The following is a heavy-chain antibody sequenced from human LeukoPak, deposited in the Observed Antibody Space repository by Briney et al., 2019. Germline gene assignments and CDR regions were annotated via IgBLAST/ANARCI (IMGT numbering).Heavy chain of an antibody. D-gene: IGHD6-13*01. CDR1: SGSIISNNDY. J-gene: IGHJ6*03. V-gene: IGHV4-39*07. CDR3: ARGAAPSYYYYYMDV. CDR2: IHYSGRT. Sequence: SETLSLTCSVSSGSIISNNDYWGWIRQPPGKGLEWIATIHYSGRTYYNPSLKSRGTISVDTSKNQFSLKLSSVTAADTAVYYCARGAAPSYYYYYMDVWGKGTTVTISS.